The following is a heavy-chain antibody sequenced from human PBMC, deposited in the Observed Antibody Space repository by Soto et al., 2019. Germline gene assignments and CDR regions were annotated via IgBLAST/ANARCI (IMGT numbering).Heavy chain of an antibody. V-gene: IGHV4-31*03. CDR2: IYYRGGT. CDR3: ARFAKEENPKLESWYAFGF. CDR1: GGSIRSGGYF. D-gene: IGHD6-13*01. Sequence: VQLQESGPGLVKPSQTLSLTCTVSGGSIRSGGYFWSWVRQHPGKGLEWIGHIYYRGGTSYNPSLESRVAMSVDTSKNEFTLKVNSVTAADTAIYYCARFAKEENPKLESWYAFGFWGRGTLVTVSS. J-gene: IGHJ4*02.